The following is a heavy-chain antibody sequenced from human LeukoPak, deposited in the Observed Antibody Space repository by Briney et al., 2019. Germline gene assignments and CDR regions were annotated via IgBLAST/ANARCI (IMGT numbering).Heavy chain of an antibody. CDR1: GYTFTGYY. Sequence: ASVKVSCKASGYTFTGYYMHWVRQAPGQGLEWMGWIDPNSGGTNYAQKFQGRVTMTRDTSFSTAYMELSRLRSDDTAVYYCVRSNLIRTRVTTFGWFDPWGQGTLVTVSS. V-gene: IGHV1-2*02. CDR3: VRSNLIRTRVTTFGWFDP. J-gene: IGHJ5*02. CDR2: IDPNSGGT. D-gene: IGHD4-11*01.